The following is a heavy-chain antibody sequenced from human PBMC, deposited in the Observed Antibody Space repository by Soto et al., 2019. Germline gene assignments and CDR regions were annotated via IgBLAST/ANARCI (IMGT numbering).Heavy chain of an antibody. CDR3: ARHSTPWDRSGYYDY. J-gene: IGHJ4*02. CDR1: GGSINSSDYL. Sequence: QLQLQESGPGLVKPSETLSLTCTVSGGSINSSDYLWGWIRQPPGKGLEWIGSIYYSGSTYYNPSLESRVTISVDTSKNQFSLKLTSVTAAHTAVYYRARHSTPWDRSGYYDYWGQGTLVTVSS. CDR2: IYYSGST. V-gene: IGHV4-39*01. D-gene: IGHD3-22*01.